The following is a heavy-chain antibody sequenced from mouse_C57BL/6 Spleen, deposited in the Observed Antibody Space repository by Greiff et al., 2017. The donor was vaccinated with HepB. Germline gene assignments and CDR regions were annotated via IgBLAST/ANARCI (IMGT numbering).Heavy chain of an antibody. CDR1: GFTFSDYG. Sequence: EVMLVESGGGLVKPGGSLKLSCAASGFTFSDYGMHWVRQAPEKGLEWVAYISSGSSTIYYADTVKGRFTIYRDNAKNTLFLQMTSLRSEDTAMYYCARRLSNYFDYWGQGTTLTVSS. J-gene: IGHJ2*01. D-gene: IGHD3-2*02. CDR2: ISSGSSTI. CDR3: ARRLSNYFDY. V-gene: IGHV5-17*01.